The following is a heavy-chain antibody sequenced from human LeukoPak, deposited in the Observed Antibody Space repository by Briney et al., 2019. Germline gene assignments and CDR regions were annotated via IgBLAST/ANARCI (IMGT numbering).Heavy chain of an antibody. Sequence: SETLSLTCTVSGASISSYYWSWIRQPPGKGLEWLGYIYYSGGTNYNPSLKSRVTISVDTSKNQFSLRLTSVTAADTAVYFCARSRYGYPLSYWGQGTLVTVSS. J-gene: IGHJ4*02. V-gene: IGHV4-59*01. CDR1: GASISSYY. CDR2: IYYSGGT. CDR3: ARSRYGYPLSY. D-gene: IGHD5-24*01.